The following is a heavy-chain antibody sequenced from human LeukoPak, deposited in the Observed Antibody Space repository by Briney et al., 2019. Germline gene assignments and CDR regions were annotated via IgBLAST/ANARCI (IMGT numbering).Heavy chain of an antibody. D-gene: IGHD3-10*01. CDR1: GFTFSSYA. CDR3: AKVSPGSYYKRNYYYYGMDV. Sequence: GGSLRLSCAASGFTFSSYAMRWVRQAPGKGLEWVSAISGSGGSTYYADSVKGRFTISRDNSKNTLYLQMNSLRADDTAVYYCAKVSPGSYYKRNYYYYGMDVWGQGTTVTVSS. J-gene: IGHJ6*02. V-gene: IGHV3-23*01. CDR2: ISGSGGST.